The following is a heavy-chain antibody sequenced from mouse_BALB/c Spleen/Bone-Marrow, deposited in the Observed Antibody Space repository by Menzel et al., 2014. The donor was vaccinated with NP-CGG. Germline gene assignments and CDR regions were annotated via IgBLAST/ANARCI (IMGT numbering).Heavy chain of an antibody. CDR3: ANLGRYAMDY. CDR1: GYTFTDYY. Sequence: QVHVKQSGPELVKPGASVKISCKASGYTFTDYYINWVKQKPEQGLEWIGWIYPGSGSTKYNEKFKGKATLTVDTSSSTAYMQLSSLTSEDTAVYFCANLGRYAMDYWGQGTSVTVSS. D-gene: IGHD3-1*01. J-gene: IGHJ4*01. CDR2: IYPGSGST. V-gene: IGHV1-84*02.